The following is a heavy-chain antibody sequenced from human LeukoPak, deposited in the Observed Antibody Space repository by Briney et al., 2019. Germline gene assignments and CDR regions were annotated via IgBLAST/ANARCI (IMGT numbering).Heavy chain of an antibody. CDR2: ISGSGGST. CDR1: GFTFSSYA. CDR3: AGDTAMVNTREIGAFDI. V-gene: IGHV3-23*01. Sequence: GGSLRLSCAASGFTFSSYAMSWVRQAPGKGLEWVSAISGSGGSTYYADSVKGRFTISRDNSKNTLYLQMNSLRAEDTAVYYCAGDTAMVNTREIGAFDIWGQGTMVTVSS. D-gene: IGHD5-18*01. J-gene: IGHJ3*02.